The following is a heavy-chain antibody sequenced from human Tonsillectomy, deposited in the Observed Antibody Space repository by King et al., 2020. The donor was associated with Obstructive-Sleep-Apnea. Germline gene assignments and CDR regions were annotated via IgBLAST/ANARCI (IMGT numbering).Heavy chain of an antibody. CDR3: ARGGRNGTFDY. J-gene: IGHJ4*02. CDR1: GFTFSIYW. V-gene: IGHV3-7*01. D-gene: IGHD1-14*01. CDR2: IKQDGNED. Sequence: QLVQSGGSLVQPGGSLRLSCAASGFTFSIYWMNWVLQAPGKGPEWGSNIKQDGNEDNYVDSVKGRFTISIDNAKNSLYLQMNSLRAEDTAMYYCARGGRNGTFDYWGQGALVTVSS.